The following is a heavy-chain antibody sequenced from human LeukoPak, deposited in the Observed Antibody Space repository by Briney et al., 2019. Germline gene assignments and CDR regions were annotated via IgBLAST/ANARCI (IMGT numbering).Heavy chain of an antibody. D-gene: IGHD5-18*01. Sequence: SETLSLTCTVSGGSISSYYWSWIRQPPGKGLEWIGYIYYSGSTNYNPSLKSRVTISVDTSKNQFSLKLSSVTAADTAVYYCARVDTAMVPPYYYYYMDVWGKGTTVTVSS. J-gene: IGHJ6*03. CDR1: GGSISSYY. CDR3: ARVDTAMVPPYYYYYMDV. V-gene: IGHV4-59*01. CDR2: IYYSGST.